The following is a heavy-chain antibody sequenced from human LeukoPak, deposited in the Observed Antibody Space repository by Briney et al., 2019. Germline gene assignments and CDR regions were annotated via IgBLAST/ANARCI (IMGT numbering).Heavy chain of an antibody. Sequence: GGSLRLSCAASGFTFSSYAMSWVRQAPGKGLEWVSAISGSGGSTYYADSVKGRFTIPKDNSKNTLYLQMNSLRAEDTAVYYCAKDETGAFDYWGQGTLVTVSS. V-gene: IGHV3-23*01. J-gene: IGHJ4*02. D-gene: IGHD3-10*01. CDR1: GFTFSSYA. CDR2: ISGSGGST. CDR3: AKDETGAFDY.